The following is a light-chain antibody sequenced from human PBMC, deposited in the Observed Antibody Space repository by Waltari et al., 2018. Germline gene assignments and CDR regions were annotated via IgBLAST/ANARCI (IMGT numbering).Light chain of an antibody. CDR1: QGVGTS. V-gene: IGKV3-11*01. CDR3: QQCDKWCT. J-gene: IGKJ3*01. CDR2: DAS. Sequence: IGLTEAPATLSWAPGGRATLSCRASQGVGTSVGWYQQRPGQAPRLLVSDASNRATGIPARFSGSGSGTDFTLTISSLETEDFAVYYCQQCDKWCTFGPGTKVEIK.